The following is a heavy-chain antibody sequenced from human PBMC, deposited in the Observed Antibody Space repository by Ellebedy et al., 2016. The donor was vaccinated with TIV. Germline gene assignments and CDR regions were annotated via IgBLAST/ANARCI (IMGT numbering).Heavy chain of an antibody. V-gene: IGHV3-33*01. CDR1: GFPFSSYG. CDR3: ARERYYERLGVMMYNFDY. CDR2: IWCAGSNK. D-gene: IGHD3-22*01. Sequence: GESLKIPCAASGFPFSSYGMHWVRQAPGKGLEWVAVIWCAGSNKYYADSVKGRFTISRDNSKNTVYLQMKSLRAEDTAVYYCARERYYERLGVMMYNFDYWGQGTLVTVSS. J-gene: IGHJ4*02.